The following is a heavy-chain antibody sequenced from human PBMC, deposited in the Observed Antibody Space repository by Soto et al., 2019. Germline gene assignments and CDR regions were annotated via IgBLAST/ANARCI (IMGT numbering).Heavy chain of an antibody. CDR1: GFTFSSYW. CDR2: INSDGSST. Sequence: EVQLVESGGGLVQPGGSLRLSCAASGFTFSSYWMHWVRQAPGKGLVWVSRINSDGSSTSYADSVKGRFTISRDNAKNTLYLQMNSLRAEDTAVYYCERDYGLSYYDSSSHAFDIWGQGTMVTVSS. D-gene: IGHD3-22*01. V-gene: IGHV3-74*01. J-gene: IGHJ3*02. CDR3: ERDYGLSYYDSSSHAFDI.